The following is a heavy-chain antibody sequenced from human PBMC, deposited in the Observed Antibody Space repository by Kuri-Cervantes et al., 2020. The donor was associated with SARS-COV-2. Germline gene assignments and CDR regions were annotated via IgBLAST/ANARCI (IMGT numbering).Heavy chain of an antibody. V-gene: IGHV4-39*01. D-gene: IGHD3-9*01. J-gene: IGHJ4*02. CDR2: IYFSGST. CDR3: GRQASDWHIDY. Sequence: GSLRLSCSVSGGSISSSGHYWGWVRQPPGKGLEWIGSIYFSGSTYYTPSLKSRVTISVDTSKNQFSLKLTSVTATDTAVYYCGRQASDWHIDYWGQGTPVTVSS. CDR1: GGSISSSGHY.